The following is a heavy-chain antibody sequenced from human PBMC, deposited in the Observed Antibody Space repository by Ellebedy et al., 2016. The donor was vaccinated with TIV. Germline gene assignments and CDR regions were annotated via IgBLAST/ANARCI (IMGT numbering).Heavy chain of an antibody. CDR1: GYTFTGHY. CDR3: ARVNPFGELPDFDY. CDR2: INPNSGGT. J-gene: IGHJ4*02. D-gene: IGHD3-10*01. V-gene: IGHV1-2*02. Sequence: AASVKVSCKASGYTFTGHYMHWARQAPGQGLEWMGWINPNSGGTNYAQKFQGRVTMTRDTSISTAYMELSRLRSDDTAVYYCARVNPFGELPDFDYWGQGTLVTVSS.